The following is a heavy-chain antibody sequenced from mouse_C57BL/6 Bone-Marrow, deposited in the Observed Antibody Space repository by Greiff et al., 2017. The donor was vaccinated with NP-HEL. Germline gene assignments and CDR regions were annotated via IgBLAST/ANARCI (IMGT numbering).Heavy chain of an antibody. J-gene: IGHJ3*01. Sequence: EVKLVESGGGLVKPGGSLKLSCAASGFTFSDYGMHWVRQAPEKGLGWVAYSSSGSSTIYYADTVKGRFTISRDNAKNSLFLQMTSLRSDDTAMYYCARDLLEFAYWGQGTLVTVSA. CDR3: ARDLLEFAY. D-gene: IGHD1-1*01. V-gene: IGHV5-17*01. CDR1: GFTFSDYG. CDR2: SSSGSSTI.